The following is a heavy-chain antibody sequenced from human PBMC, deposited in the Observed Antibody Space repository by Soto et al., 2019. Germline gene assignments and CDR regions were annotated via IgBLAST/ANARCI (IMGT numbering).Heavy chain of an antibody. J-gene: IGHJ4*02. CDR2: IYYRGST. CDR3: ARGGEGGSGYYYYFDY. CDR1: GGSISSGGYY. Sequence: QVQLQESGPGLVKPSQTLSLTCTVSGGSISSGGYYWSWIRQHPGKGLEWIGYIYYRGSTYYNPSLKSRVTISVDTSKNQFSRKLSSVTAADTAVYYCARGGEGGSGYYYYFDYWGQGTLVTVSS. D-gene: IGHD3-22*01. V-gene: IGHV4-31*03.